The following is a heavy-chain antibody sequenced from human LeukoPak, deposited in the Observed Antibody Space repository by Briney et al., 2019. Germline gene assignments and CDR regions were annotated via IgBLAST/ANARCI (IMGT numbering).Heavy chain of an antibody. CDR1: GFTFISYG. D-gene: IGHD6-13*01. CDR3: ARGSYSSSWYLAY. V-gene: IGHV3-33*01. Sequence: PGRSLRLSCATSGFTFISYGMHWVRQAPGKGLEWVAVILSDGSNKYYADSVKGRFTISRDNPKNTLYLQMNSLRAEDTAVYYCARGSYSSSWYLAYWGQGNLVTVSS. CDR2: ILSDGSNK. J-gene: IGHJ4*02.